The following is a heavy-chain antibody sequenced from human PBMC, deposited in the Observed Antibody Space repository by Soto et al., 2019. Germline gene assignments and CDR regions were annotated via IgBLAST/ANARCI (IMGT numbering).Heavy chain of an antibody. CDR3: ARNQNVGLTYYYYGLDV. Sequence: GESRKISCKGSGYSFSKYWINWVRQMPGKGPEWLGVIHPGDSDTRYSPSFQGRVTISVDKSINTAYLQWSSLKASDTAIYYCARNQNVGLTYYYYGLDVWGQGTTVTVSS. D-gene: IGHD1-26*01. CDR2: IHPGDSDT. CDR1: GYSFSKYW. V-gene: IGHV5-51*01. J-gene: IGHJ6*02.